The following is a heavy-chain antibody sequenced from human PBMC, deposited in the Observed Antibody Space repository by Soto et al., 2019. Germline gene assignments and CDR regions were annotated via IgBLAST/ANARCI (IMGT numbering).Heavy chain of an antibody. V-gene: IGHV1-69*01. D-gene: IGHD3-16*01. J-gene: IGHJ3*02. CDR3: ARARIMITFGGVSRGTDAFDI. Sequence: QVQLVQSGAEVKKPGSSVKVSCKASGGTFSSYAISWVRQAPGQGLEWMGGIIPIFGTANYAQKFQGRVTITADESTSTAYMELSSLRSEDTAVYYCARARIMITFGGVSRGTDAFDIWGQGTMVTVSS. CDR2: IIPIFGTA. CDR1: GGTFSSYA.